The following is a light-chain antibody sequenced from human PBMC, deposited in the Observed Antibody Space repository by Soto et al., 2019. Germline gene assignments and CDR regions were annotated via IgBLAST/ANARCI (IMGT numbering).Light chain of an antibody. J-gene: IGKJ4*01. Sequence: EIVMTQSPATLSVSPGERATLSCRASQSVSSNLAWYQQKPGQAPRLLIYGASTRATGIPARFSGSGSGTEITLTISSLQTEDFAVYYCQQYNNWTPLTIGGGTKVEIK. CDR1: QSVSSN. CDR3: QQYNNWTPLT. V-gene: IGKV3-15*01. CDR2: GAS.